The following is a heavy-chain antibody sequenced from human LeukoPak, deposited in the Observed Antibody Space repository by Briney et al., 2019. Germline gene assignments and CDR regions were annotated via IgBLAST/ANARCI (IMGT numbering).Heavy chain of an antibody. J-gene: IGHJ5*02. CDR3: AARPIWFGTSGFDP. Sequence: GASVTVSCTASGGTFSSYAISWVRQAPGQGLEWMGGIIPIFGTANYAQTFQGRVTITADESTSTAYMELSSLRSEDTAVYYCAARPIWFGTSGFDPWGQGTLVTVSS. CDR2: IIPIFGTA. CDR1: GGTFSSYA. D-gene: IGHD3-10*01. V-gene: IGHV1-69*13.